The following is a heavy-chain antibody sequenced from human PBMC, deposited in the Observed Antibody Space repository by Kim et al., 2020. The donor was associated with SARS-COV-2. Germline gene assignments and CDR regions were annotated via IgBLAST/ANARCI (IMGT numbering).Heavy chain of an antibody. CDR2: INTNGGIT. Sequence: GGSLRLSCSASGFTFSDYGMHWVRQAPRKGLEDVSYINTNGGITSYAGSVKGRFTISRDNSKNTLYLQMNSLRTEDTAVYYCVGGGGRNSPIWDQGTIVTVSS. D-gene: IGHD1-26*01. J-gene: IGHJ3*02. V-gene: IGHV3-64D*06. CDR1: GFTFSDYG. CDR3: VGGGGRNSPI.